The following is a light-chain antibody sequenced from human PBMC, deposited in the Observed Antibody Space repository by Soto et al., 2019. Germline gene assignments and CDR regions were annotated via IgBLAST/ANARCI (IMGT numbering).Light chain of an antibody. CDR1: QSVSSY. J-gene: IGKJ1*01. V-gene: IGKV3-20*01. Sequence: EIVLTQSPGTLSLSPGERATLSCRASQSVSSYLAWYQQKPGQAPRLLIYGASSRATVIPDRFSGSGSGTDFTLTISRLEPEDFAVYYCQQYGRPSRTFGQGTKVEIK. CDR3: QQYGRPSRT. CDR2: GAS.